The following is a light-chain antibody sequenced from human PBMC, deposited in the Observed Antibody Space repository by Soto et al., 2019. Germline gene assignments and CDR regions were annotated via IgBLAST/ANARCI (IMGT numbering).Light chain of an antibody. CDR1: QSIGNY. Sequence: EVVLTQSPATLSLSPGEGATLSCRASQSIGNYLAWYQQKPGQAPRLLIYATSNRATGIPARFSGSGSGTEFTLTISSLQSEDFATYYCQQYKSFWTFGQGTKVDIK. V-gene: IGKV3-11*01. J-gene: IGKJ1*01. CDR3: QQYKSFWT. CDR2: ATS.